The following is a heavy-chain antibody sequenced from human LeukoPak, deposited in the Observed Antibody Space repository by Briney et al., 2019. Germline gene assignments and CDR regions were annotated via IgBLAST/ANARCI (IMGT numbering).Heavy chain of an antibody. V-gene: IGHV3-21*01. D-gene: IGHD3-22*01. J-gene: IGHJ4*02. CDR1: GFTFSSSTFGSYT. CDR2: ISSTGTYI. Sequence: GGSLRLSCATSGFTFSSSTFGSYTMNWVRQAPGKGLEWVSSISSTGTYIYYADSVKGRFTISRDNAKNSLYLQMNSLRAEDTAVYYCAVDYYDSSGYYWNWGQGTLVTVSS. CDR3: AVDYYDSSGYYWN.